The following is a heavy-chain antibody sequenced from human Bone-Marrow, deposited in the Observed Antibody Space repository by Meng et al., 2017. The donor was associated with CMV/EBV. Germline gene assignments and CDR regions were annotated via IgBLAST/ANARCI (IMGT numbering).Heavy chain of an antibody. D-gene: IGHD2-21*01. CDR3: AKDHCGGDCYNSGWFDP. Sequence: GESLKISCAASGFTFSTYGMHWVRQTPGKGLEWLTVIWYDGSNTYYADSVKGRFIISRDNSRNPLYLQMSGLRVEDTAVYYCAKDHCGGDCYNSGWFDPWGQGTLVTVSS. V-gene: IGHV3-33*06. J-gene: IGHJ5*02. CDR2: IWYDGSNT. CDR1: GFTFSTYG.